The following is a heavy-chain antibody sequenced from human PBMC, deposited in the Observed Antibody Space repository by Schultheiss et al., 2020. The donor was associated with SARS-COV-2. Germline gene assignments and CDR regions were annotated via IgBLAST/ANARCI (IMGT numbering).Heavy chain of an antibody. J-gene: IGHJ4*02. CDR3: VKEAAVVVAAPTFDY. V-gene: IGHV3-30*18. D-gene: IGHD2-15*01. Sequence: GESLKISCAASGFTFSNAWMSWVRQAPGKGLEWVAVISYDGSNKYYADSVKGRFTISRDNAKNSLYLQMNSLRAEDTAVYYCVKEAAVVVAAPTFDYWGQGTLVTVSS. CDR2: ISYDGSNK. CDR1: GFTFSNAW.